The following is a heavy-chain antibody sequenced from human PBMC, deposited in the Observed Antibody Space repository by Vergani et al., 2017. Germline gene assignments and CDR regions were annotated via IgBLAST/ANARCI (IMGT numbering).Heavy chain of an antibody. V-gene: IGHV3-64D*06. CDR2: ISSNGGIT. Sequence: EVQLVESGGGLVQPGGSLRLSCSASGFTFSSYSMHWVRQAPGKGLECVSSISSNGGITYYADSMKGRFTISRDNSKNTLYLQMSSLRAEETAVYYCVKDVGRAVAGTAFDDWGQGCLVTVYS. J-gene: IGHJ4*02. CDR1: GFTFSSYS. CDR3: VKDVGRAVAGTAFDD. D-gene: IGHD6-19*01.